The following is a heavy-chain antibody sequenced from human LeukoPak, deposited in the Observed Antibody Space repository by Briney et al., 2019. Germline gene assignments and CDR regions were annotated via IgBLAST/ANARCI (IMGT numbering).Heavy chain of an antibody. CDR3: VRGAWQQD. Sequence: PGGSLRLSCAASGFTFSTYEMNWVRQAPGKGLEWVSNIDSIGTTIYYADSVKGRFTISRDNAKNSLYLQMNSLRVEDTAVYYCVRGAWQQDWGQETLVTVSS. CDR2: IDSIGTTI. D-gene: IGHD1/OR15-1a*01. V-gene: IGHV3-48*03. J-gene: IGHJ4*02. CDR1: GFTFSTYE.